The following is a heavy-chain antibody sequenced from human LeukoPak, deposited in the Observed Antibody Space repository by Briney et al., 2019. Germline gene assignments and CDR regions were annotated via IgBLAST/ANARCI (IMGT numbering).Heavy chain of an antibody. V-gene: IGHV4-31*03. CDR3: ARDGGNVHDY. CDR2: MYYSGIT. CDR1: GGSITSGGYF. D-gene: IGHD4-23*01. Sequence: SQTLSLTCTVSGGSITSGGYFWGWVRQCPGKGLEWIGNMYYSGITYYNPSLRSRVTISVDTSKNQFSLKLSSVTAADTAVYYCARDGGNVHDYWGQGTLVTVS. J-gene: IGHJ4*02.